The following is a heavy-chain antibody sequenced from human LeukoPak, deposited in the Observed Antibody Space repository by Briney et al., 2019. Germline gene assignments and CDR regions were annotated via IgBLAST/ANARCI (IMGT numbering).Heavy chain of an antibody. J-gene: IGHJ3*02. V-gene: IGHV3-33*01. CDR1: GFTFSSYG. Sequence: GGSLRLSCAAAGFTFSSYGMHWVRQAPGKGLEWVAVIWYDGSNKYYADSVKGRCTISRDNSKNTLYLQMNSLRAEDTAVYYCARDLYSSSWYGAFDIWGQGTMVTVSS. CDR2: IWYDGSNK. D-gene: IGHD6-13*01. CDR3: ARDLYSSSWYGAFDI.